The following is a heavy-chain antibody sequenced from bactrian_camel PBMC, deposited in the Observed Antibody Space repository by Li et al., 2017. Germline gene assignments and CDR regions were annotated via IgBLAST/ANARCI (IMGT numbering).Heavy chain of an antibody. CDR3: AAQGGQLHFSLLTCDQTDFVT. Sequence: HVQLVESGGGSVQTGGSLKLSCAVSGLTSSHYCMAWFRQSPGKEREAVATIYNGDGRTYYADSVKDRFIISREKTENTVYLEMNTLKPEDSAMYYCAAQGGQLHFSLLTCDQTDFVTWGQGTQVTV. CDR2: IYNGDGRT. J-gene: IGHJ6*01. D-gene: IGHD3*01. CDR1: GLTSSHYC. V-gene: IGHV3S1*01.